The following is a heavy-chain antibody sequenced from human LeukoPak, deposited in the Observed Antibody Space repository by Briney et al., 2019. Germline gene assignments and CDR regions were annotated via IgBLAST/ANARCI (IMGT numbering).Heavy chain of an antibody. V-gene: IGHV3-30*02. Sequence: GGSLRLSCAASGFTFSGYGMHWVRQAPGKGLGWVAFIRYDGSNKYYADSVKGRFTITRDNSKNTLYLQMNSLRAEDTAVYYCAKERLWFGELFPDYWGQGTLVTVSS. CDR3: AKERLWFGELFPDY. J-gene: IGHJ4*02. D-gene: IGHD3-10*01. CDR1: GFTFSGYG. CDR2: IRYDGSNK.